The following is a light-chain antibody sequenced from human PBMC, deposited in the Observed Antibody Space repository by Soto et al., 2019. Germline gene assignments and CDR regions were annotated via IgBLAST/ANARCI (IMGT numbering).Light chain of an antibody. CDR2: KAS. Sequence: DIQMTQSPSTLSASVGDRVTITCRASQSISTWLAWYQQKPGKAPKLLIYKASNLEGGVPSRFSGSGSGTEFTITINSLQPDDFGTYYCQQYNTYPLSFGGGTTVEIK. CDR1: QSISTW. V-gene: IGKV1-5*03. J-gene: IGKJ4*01. CDR3: QQYNTYPLS.